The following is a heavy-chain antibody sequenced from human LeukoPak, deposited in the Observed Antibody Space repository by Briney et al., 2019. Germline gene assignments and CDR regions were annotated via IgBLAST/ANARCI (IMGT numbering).Heavy chain of an antibody. Sequence: PGGSLRLSCAASGFTFDDYAMHWVRQGPGKGLEWVSGITWNSGTIGYADPVKGRFTISRDNAKNSLYLQMNSLRAEDTALYYCAKDVTGTGAFDIWGQGTMVTVSS. V-gene: IGHV3-9*01. CDR2: ITWNSGTI. CDR3: AKDVTGTGAFDI. D-gene: IGHD1-7*01. J-gene: IGHJ3*02. CDR1: GFTFDDYA.